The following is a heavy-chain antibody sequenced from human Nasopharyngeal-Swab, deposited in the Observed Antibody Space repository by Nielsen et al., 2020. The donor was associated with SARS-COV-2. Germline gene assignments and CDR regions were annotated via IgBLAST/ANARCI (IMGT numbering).Heavy chain of an antibody. CDR3: ASRYYDFWSGYPSAFDI. Sequence: WVRQAPGQGLERMGWMNPNSGNTGYAQKFQGRVTMTRNTSISTAYMELSSLRSEDTAVYYCASRYYDFWSGYPSAFDIWGQGTMVTVSS. D-gene: IGHD3-3*01. V-gene: IGHV1-8*01. CDR2: MNPNSGNT. J-gene: IGHJ3*02.